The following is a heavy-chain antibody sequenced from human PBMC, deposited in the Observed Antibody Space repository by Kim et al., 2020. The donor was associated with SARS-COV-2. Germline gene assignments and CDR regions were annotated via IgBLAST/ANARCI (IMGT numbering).Heavy chain of an antibody. D-gene: IGHD6-19*01. Sequence: GGSLRLSCAASGFTFSDYYMSWIRQAPGKGLEWVSYISSSGSTIYYADSVKGRFTISRDNAKNSLYLQMNSLRAEDTAVYYCARDSIAVAGTGYYYYYGMDVWGQGTTVTVSS. J-gene: IGHJ6*02. CDR3: ARDSIAVAGTGYYYYYGMDV. CDR2: ISSSGSTI. V-gene: IGHV3-11*01. CDR1: GFTFSDYY.